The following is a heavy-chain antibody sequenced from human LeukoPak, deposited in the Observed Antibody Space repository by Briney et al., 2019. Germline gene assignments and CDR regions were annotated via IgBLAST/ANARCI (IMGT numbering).Heavy chain of an antibody. J-gene: IGHJ4*02. D-gene: IGHD5-12*01. Sequence: GGSLRLSCAASGFTFSSYAMSWVRQAPGKGLEWVSRINTDGSGTRYGDSVKGRFTVSRDNAKNTLYLQMNSLRAEDTAVYYCARDRYGGYGFDYWGQGTLVTVSS. CDR2: INTDGSGT. V-gene: IGHV3-74*01. CDR3: ARDRYGGYGFDY. CDR1: GFTFSSYA.